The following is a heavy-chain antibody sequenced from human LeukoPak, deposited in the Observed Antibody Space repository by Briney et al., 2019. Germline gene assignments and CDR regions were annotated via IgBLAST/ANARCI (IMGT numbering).Heavy chain of an antibody. Sequence: SETLSLTCTVSGGSINSYYWSWIRQPPGKGLEWIGEINHSGSANYNPSLKSRVTISVDTSKNQFSLKLSSVTAADTAVYYCARGRITIFGVVTLPNFDYWGQGTLVTVSS. CDR2: INHSGSA. J-gene: IGHJ4*02. CDR3: ARGRITIFGVVTLPNFDY. CDR1: GGSINSYY. V-gene: IGHV4-34*01. D-gene: IGHD3-3*01.